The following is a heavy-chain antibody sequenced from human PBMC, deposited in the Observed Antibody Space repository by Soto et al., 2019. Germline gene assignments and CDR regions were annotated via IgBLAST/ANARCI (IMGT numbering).Heavy chain of an antibody. CDR3: VRGEGGWETY. V-gene: IGHV3-9*01. CDR2: ISWNSGSI. Sequence: GGSLRLSCAASRFTFDDYNIYWVRQAPGKGLEWVSSISWNSGSIGYADSVKGRFTISRDNAKNTLYLQMNSLRAEDTAVYYCVRGEGGWETYWGQGTLVTVSS. CDR1: RFTFDDYN. J-gene: IGHJ4*02. D-gene: IGHD6-19*01.